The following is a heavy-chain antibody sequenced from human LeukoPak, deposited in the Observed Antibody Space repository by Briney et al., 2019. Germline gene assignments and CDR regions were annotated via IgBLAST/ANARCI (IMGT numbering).Heavy chain of an antibody. V-gene: IGHV3-48*04. J-gene: IGHJ6*03. CDR2: ISSSSSTI. Sequence: GGSLRLSCAASGFTFSSYSMNWVRQAPGKGLEWVSYISSSSSTIYYADSVKGRFTISRDNAKNSLYLQMNSLRAEDTAVYYCARDGFGVQGYYYYYMDVWGKGTTVTVSS. D-gene: IGHD3-10*01. CDR1: GFTFSSYS. CDR3: ARDGFGVQGYYYYYMDV.